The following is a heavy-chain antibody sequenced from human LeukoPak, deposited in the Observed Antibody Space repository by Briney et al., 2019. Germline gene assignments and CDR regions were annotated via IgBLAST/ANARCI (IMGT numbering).Heavy chain of an antibody. CDR1: GFPFDDYA. D-gene: IGHD2-15*01. CDR2: INWDGSGT. Sequence: GGSLRLSCAASGFPFDDYAMHWVRQPPGKGLEWVSLINWDGSGTYYADSVKGRFTISRDNSNNSLYLQMNSLRAEDTALYYCASTTLPYFYYYMDVWGKGTTVTVSS. J-gene: IGHJ6*03. V-gene: IGHV3-43D*03. CDR3: ASTTLPYFYYYMDV.